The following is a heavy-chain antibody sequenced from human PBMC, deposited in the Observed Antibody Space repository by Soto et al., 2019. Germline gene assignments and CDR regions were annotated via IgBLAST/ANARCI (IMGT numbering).Heavy chain of an antibody. D-gene: IGHD2-2*03. CDR1: GFTFSSYA. V-gene: IGHV3-23*01. J-gene: IGHJ6*04. CDR2: ISGSGGST. Sequence: GVSLRLSCAASGFTFSSYAMSWVRQAPGKGLEWVSAISGSGGSTYYADSVKGRFTISRDNSKNTLYLQMNSLRAEDTAVYYCAKLTALDIVVVPAAGMDVWGKGTTVTVSS. CDR3: AKLTALDIVVVPAAGMDV.